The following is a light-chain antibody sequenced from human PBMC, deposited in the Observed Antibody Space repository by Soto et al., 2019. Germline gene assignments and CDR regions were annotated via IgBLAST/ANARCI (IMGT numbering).Light chain of an antibody. CDR3: MQGTHWPPYT. J-gene: IGKJ2*01. Sequence: DVAMTQSPLSLPVTLGQPASISCRSSQSLTYSDGNTYLNWFHLRPGQSPRRLIYKVSNRDSGVPDRFSGRGSGADFTLKISRLEAEDVRVCSCMQGTHWPPYTFGQGTTREIK. V-gene: IGKV2-30*01. CDR1: QSLTYSDGNTY. CDR2: KVS.